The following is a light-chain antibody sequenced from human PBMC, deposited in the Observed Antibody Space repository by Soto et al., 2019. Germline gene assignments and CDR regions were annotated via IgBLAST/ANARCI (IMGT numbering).Light chain of an antibody. Sequence: EIVLTQSPGTLSLSPGERATLSCRASQSVSSSYLAWYQQKTGQAPRLLIYGASSRATGIPDRFSGSGSGTHFTLTISRLEPEDFAVYYCRQYDSSPSTFGQGTRLEIK. V-gene: IGKV3-20*01. CDR2: GAS. CDR3: RQYDSSPST. CDR1: QSVSSSY. J-gene: IGKJ5*01.